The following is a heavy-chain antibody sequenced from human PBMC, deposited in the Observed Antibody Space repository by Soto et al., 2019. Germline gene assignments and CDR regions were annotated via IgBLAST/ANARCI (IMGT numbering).Heavy chain of an antibody. CDR2: IHSGGNA. D-gene: IGHD3-3*01. CDR1: GFTVSNIY. CDR3: LFWTPPFDY. J-gene: IGHJ4*02. Sequence: EVHLVESGGDLVQPEGSLRLSCAASGFTVSNIYMRWVRQAPVKGLEWVSSIHSGGNADYADSVKGRFTISRDNSKNTLPLKMDNLSGDDTAMYYCLFWTPPFDYWGQGILVTGSA. V-gene: IGHV3-66*01.